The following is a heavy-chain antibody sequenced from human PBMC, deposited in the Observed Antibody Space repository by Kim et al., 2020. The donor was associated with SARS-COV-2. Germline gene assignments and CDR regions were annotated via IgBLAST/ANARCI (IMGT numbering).Heavy chain of an antibody. CDR1: GGSISSGGYY. J-gene: IGHJ4*02. D-gene: IGHD3-22*01. CDR3: ARGQEQDYDPIGAYFDY. Sequence: SETLSLTCIVSGGSISSGGYYWSWIRQHPGKGLEWIGYISYSGSTYYNPSLKSRVTISIVTSKKQFSLKLSSVTAADTAVYYCARGQEQDYDPIGAYFDYWGQGTLVTVSS. V-gene: IGHV4-31*03. CDR2: ISYSGST.